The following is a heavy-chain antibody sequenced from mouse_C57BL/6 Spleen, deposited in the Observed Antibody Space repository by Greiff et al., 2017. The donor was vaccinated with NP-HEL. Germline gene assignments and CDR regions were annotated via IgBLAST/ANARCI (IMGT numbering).Heavy chain of an antibody. J-gene: IGHJ4*01. D-gene: IGHD2-4*01. Sequence: VQLQQSGPELVKPGASVKISCKASGYSFTGYYMNWVKQSPEKSLEWIGEINPSTGGTTYNQKFKAKATLTVDKSSSTAYMQLKRLTSEDSAVYYCARRYYDYDEGAMDYWGQGTSVTVSS. V-gene: IGHV1-42*01. CDR2: INPSTGGT. CDR1: GYSFTGYY. CDR3: ARRYYDYDEGAMDY.